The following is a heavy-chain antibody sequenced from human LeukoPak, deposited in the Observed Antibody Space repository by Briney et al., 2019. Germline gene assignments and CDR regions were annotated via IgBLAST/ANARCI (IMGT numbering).Heavy chain of an antibody. J-gene: IGHJ4*02. D-gene: IGHD4-17*01. CDR1: GFTFSSYS. V-gene: IGHV3-21*01. CDR3: ARDVTPSAVTTGTGFDY. Sequence: GSLRLSCAASGFTFSSYSMNWVRQAPGKGLEWVSSISSSSSYIYYADSVKGRFTISRDNAKNSLYLQMNSLRAEDTAVYYCARDVTPSAVTTGTGFDYWGQGTLVTVSS. CDR2: ISSSSSYI.